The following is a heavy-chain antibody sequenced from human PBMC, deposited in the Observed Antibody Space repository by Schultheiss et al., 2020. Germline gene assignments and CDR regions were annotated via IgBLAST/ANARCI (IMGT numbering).Heavy chain of an antibody. CDR2: ISYDGSSK. D-gene: IGHD3-3*01. CDR1: GFTFSSYA. CDR3: ARDRVTIFGVVIISTAIDY. J-gene: IGHJ4*02. Sequence: GESLKISCAASGFTFSSYAMSWVRQAPGKGLEWVAIISYDGSSKYYADSVKGRFTISRDNSKKTLYVQMNSLKVEDTAVYYCARDRVTIFGVVIISTAIDYWGQGTLVTVSS. V-gene: IGHV3-30*07.